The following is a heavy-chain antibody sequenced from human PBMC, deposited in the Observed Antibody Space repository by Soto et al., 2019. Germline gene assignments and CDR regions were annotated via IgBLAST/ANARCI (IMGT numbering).Heavy chain of an antibody. J-gene: IGHJ3*02. CDR2: ISGSGGST. CDR1: GFTFSIYA. Sequence: SLRLSCAASGFTFSIYAMSWVRQAPGKGLDWVSAISGSGGSTYYADSVKGRFTISRDNSKNTLYLQMNSLRAEDTAVYYCAKDLYPVRADAFDIWGQGTMVTVS. D-gene: IGHD2-2*02. CDR3: AKDLYPVRADAFDI. V-gene: IGHV3-23*01.